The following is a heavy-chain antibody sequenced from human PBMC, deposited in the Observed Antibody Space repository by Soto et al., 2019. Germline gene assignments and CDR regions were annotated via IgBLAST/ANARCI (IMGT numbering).Heavy chain of an antibody. V-gene: IGHV3-15*01. CDR2: IMSKTDGGTT. Sequence: GGSLRLSCATSGFTFSKAWVGWVRQAPGKGLEWVGRIMSKTDGGTTDYAAPVKGRFTIPRDDSKSTLYLQMNSLKTEDTAFYYCTTDSGMSPYSFDYWGQGTLVTVSS. CDR1: GFTFSKAW. D-gene: IGHD1-26*01. J-gene: IGHJ4*02. CDR3: TTDSGMSPYSFDY.